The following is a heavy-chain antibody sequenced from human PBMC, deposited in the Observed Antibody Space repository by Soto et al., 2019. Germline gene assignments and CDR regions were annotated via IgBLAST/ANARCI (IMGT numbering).Heavy chain of an antibody. CDR3: ARLEGLATISYYFDF. CDR1: DDSINSDKYY. Sequence: QLQLQESGPGLVKPSETLSLTCSVSDDSINSDKYYWGWIRQPPGKGLEWIGSIYYRGNAYYNPSLQTRVTISLDKSKSQYSLKLNSWTAADSAVYFCARLEGLATISYYFDFWGPGALVTVSS. CDR2: IYYRGNA. V-gene: IGHV4-39*01. J-gene: IGHJ4*02. D-gene: IGHD3-9*01.